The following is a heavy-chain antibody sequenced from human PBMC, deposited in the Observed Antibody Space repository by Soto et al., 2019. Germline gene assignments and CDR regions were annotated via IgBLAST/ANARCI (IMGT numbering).Heavy chain of an antibody. CDR1: GGTFTTYA. Sequence: SVKVSCKPSGGTFTTYAISWERQAPGQGHEWMRGSIPIFGTPNYAQKFQGRVTITADESTSTVYMELSGLRSDDTAVYYCASLGYCSSINCFLNNWGQGTPVTVSS. D-gene: IGHD2-2*01. CDR2: SIPIFGTP. V-gene: IGHV1-69*13. J-gene: IGHJ4*02. CDR3: ASLGYCSSINCFLNN.